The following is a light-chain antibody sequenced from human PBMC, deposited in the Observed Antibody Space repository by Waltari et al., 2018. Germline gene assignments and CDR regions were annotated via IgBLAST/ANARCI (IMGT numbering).Light chain of an antibody. V-gene: IGLV2-8*01. Sequence: SALTQPPSASGSPGQSVTISCTGTSSDVGGYNFVSWYQQHPGKVPKLMIYDVSKRPSGVPDRFSGSKSGNTASLTVSGLQAGDEADYYCSSYAGSNNVFGTGTKVTVL. CDR1: SSDVGGYNF. CDR3: SSYAGSNNV. J-gene: IGLJ1*01. CDR2: DVS.